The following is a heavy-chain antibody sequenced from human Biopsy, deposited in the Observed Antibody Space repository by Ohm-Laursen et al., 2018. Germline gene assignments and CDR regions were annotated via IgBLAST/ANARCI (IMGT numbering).Heavy chain of an antibody. CDR3: ARISITRLLDY. CDR1: GYNFNSYG. D-gene: IGHD3-3*01. V-gene: IGHV1-18*01. Sequence: DSVKVSCKTSGYNFNSYGISWVRQAPGQGLEWMGRISGYNGNTLYAQKFQHRVTMTTDTSTSTAYMELRSLTSDDTAVYYCARISITRLLDYWGQGTLVTVSS. CDR2: ISGYNGNT. J-gene: IGHJ4*02.